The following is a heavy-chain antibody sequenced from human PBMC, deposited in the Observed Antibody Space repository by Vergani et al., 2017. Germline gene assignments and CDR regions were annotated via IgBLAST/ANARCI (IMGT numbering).Heavy chain of an antibody. CDR2: VIPHLEIT. CDR1: GGTFGSHT. CDR3: AREWTCWDSTGLCPGGSVD. Sequence: QVQLEKSGPEVKKPGSPVTVSCRASGGTFGSHTISWVRQAPGQGREWVGRVIPHLEITTLAQHLQGRVIITAAKSTDTAYMGLIIIRPEDTAVYYCAREWTCWDSTGLCPGGSVDWGPGSVVTVSS. D-gene: IGHD3-22*01. V-gene: IGHV1-69*08. J-gene: IGHJ4*02.